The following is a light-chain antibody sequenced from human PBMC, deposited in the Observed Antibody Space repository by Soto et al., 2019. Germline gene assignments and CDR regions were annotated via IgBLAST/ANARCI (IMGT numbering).Light chain of an antibody. V-gene: IGLV2-14*01. Sequence: QSALTQPASVSGSPGQSITISCTGTSSDVGDYNYVSCYQQHPGKAPKLMIYDVNNRPSGVSNRFSGSKSGNTASLTISGLQAEDEADYYCNSYTSSNNYVFGTGTKLTVL. J-gene: IGLJ1*01. CDR1: SSDVGDYNY. CDR2: DVN. CDR3: NSYTSSNNYV.